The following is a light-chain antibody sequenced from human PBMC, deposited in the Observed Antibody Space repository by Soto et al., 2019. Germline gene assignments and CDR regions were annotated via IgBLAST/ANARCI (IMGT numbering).Light chain of an antibody. CDR2: AAS. J-gene: IGKJ5*01. CDR3: QQYYNPPLT. Sequence: DIQMTPSPSTLSASVVDRVTITCRASQSISSYLNWYQQKPGKAPKLLIYAASTLQSGVPSRFSGSGSGTDFTLTISSLQAEDVAVYYCQQYYNPPLTFGGGTRLEIK. V-gene: IGKV1-39*01. CDR1: QSISSY.